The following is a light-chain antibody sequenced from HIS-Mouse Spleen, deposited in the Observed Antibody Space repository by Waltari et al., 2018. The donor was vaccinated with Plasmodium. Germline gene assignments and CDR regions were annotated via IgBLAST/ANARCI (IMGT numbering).Light chain of an antibody. Sequence: EIAMTQSPATLSVSPGERPTLSCRASQRVSSNFAWYQQKPGQAPRLLIYGASTRATGIPARFSGSGSGTEFTLTISSLQSEDFAVYYCQQYNNWSFTFGPGTKVDIK. CDR2: GAS. CDR1: QRVSSN. J-gene: IGKJ3*01. CDR3: QQYNNWSFT. V-gene: IGKV3-15*01.